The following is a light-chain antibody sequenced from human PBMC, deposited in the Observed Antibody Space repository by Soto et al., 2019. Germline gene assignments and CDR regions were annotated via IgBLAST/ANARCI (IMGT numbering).Light chain of an antibody. J-gene: IGLJ1*01. CDR1: SRDVGGYNY. CDR3: SSLTTTSTVV. CDR2: DVS. Sequence: QSVLTQPASVSGSPGQSITISCTGTSRDVGGYNYVSWYQQNPGKAPKLMIYDVSNRPSGVSNRFSGSKSGNTASLTISGLQVEDEADYYCSSLTTTSTVVFGTGTKVTVL. V-gene: IGLV2-14*01.